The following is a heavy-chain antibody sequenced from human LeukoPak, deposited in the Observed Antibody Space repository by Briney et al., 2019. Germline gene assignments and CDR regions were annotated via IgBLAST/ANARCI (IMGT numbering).Heavy chain of an antibody. CDR1: GFTFSSYG. V-gene: IGHV3-23*01. Sequence: GGSLRLSCAASGFTFSSYGMSWVRQAPGKGLEWVSAISGSGGSTYYADSVKGRFTISRDNAKNTLYLQMNSLRAEDTAVYYCAKDSGIAVAGTMYGYWGQGTLVTVSS. J-gene: IGHJ4*02. CDR2: ISGSGGST. D-gene: IGHD6-19*01. CDR3: AKDSGIAVAGTMYGY.